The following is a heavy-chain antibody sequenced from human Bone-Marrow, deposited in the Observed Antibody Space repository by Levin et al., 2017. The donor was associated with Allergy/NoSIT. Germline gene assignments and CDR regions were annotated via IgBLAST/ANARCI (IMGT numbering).Heavy chain of an antibody. CDR1: GYTFTSYA. Sequence: GASVKVSCKASGYTFTSYAMNWVRQAPGQGLEWMGWINTNTGNPTYAQGFTGRFVFSLDTSVSTAYLQISSLKAEDTAVYYCARDRAVAGTRYFQHWGQGTLVTVSS. CDR3: ARDRAVAGTRYFQH. CDR2: INTNTGNP. D-gene: IGHD6-19*01. V-gene: IGHV7-4-1*02. J-gene: IGHJ1*01.